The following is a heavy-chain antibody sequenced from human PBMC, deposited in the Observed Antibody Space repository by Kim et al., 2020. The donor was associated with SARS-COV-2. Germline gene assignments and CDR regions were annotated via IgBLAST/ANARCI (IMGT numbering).Heavy chain of an antibody. CDR3: TRGGYDFGSASRDPFWFDP. V-gene: IGHV1-2*02. Sequence: ASVKVSCKASGYTFTGYYMHWVRQAPGQGLEWMGWINPNSGGTNYAQKFQGRVTMTRDTSISTAYMELSRLRSDDTAVYYCTRGGYDFGSASRDPFWFDPWGQGTLVTVSS. CDR2: INPNSGGT. CDR1: GYTFTGYY. D-gene: IGHD3-3*01. J-gene: IGHJ5*02.